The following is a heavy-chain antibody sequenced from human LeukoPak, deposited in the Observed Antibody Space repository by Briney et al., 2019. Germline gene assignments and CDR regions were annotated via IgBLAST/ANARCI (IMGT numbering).Heavy chain of an antibody. V-gene: IGHV1-69*06. J-gene: IGHJ4*02. Sequence: GASVKVSCKASGGTFISYAISWVRQAPGQGLEWMGGIIPIFGTANYAQKFQGRVTITADKSTSTAYMELSSLRSEDTAVYYCARVGARSGYDVFLGYWGQGTLVTVSS. CDR1: GGTFISYA. CDR2: IIPIFGTA. CDR3: ARVGARSGYDVFLGY. D-gene: IGHD5-12*01.